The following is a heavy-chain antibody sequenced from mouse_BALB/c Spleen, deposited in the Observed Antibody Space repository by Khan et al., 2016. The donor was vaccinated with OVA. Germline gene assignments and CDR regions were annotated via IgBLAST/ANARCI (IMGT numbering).Heavy chain of an antibody. V-gene: IGHV14-3*02. J-gene: IGHJ1*01. Sequence: EVQLQESGAELVKPGASVKLSCTASGFNIKDTYLHWVKQRPEQGLEWIGRIAPANGNTKYDPKFQGKATITADTSSNTSYLQLNSLTSEDTAVDYCARPSYVPRDFEVWGAGTTVTVSS. CDR1: GFNIKDTY. CDR3: ARPSYVPRDFEV. D-gene: IGHD6-1*01. CDR2: IAPANGNT.